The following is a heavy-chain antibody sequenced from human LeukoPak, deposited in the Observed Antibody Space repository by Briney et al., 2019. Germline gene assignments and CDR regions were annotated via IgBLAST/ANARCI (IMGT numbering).Heavy chain of an antibody. CDR3: ARGSVNFDI. CDR2: INHSGST. J-gene: IGHJ3*02. CDR1: GGSFSGYY. Sequence: LKPSETLSLTCAVYGGSFSGYYWRWSWIRQPPGKGLEWIGEINHSGSTNYNPSLKSRVTISVDTSKNQFSLKLSSVTAADTAVYYCARGSVNFDIWGQGTMVTVSS. V-gene: IGHV4-34*01.